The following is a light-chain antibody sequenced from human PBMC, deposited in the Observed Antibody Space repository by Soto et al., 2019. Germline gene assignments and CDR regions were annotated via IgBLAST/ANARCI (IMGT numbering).Light chain of an antibody. CDR3: QQFGSSPRGT. CDR1: QSVSSSY. V-gene: IGKV3-20*01. J-gene: IGKJ1*01. Sequence: EIVLTQSPGTRSLSPGERATLSCRASQSVSSSYLAWYQQKPGQAPRLLIYGASSRATGIPDRFSGSGSGTDFTLTISRLEPEDLAVYYCQQFGSSPRGTFGQGTKVEIK. CDR2: GAS.